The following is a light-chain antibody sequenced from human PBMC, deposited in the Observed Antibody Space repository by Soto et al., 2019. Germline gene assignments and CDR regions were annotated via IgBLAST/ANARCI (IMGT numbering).Light chain of an antibody. V-gene: IGKV1-5*03. J-gene: IGKJ1*01. CDR3: QQYEYFWT. Sequence: DIQMTQSPSTLSASVGDRVTITCRASQNIARSLAWYQQKPGKAPKVLIYQASSFDSGVPSRFSGRGFGTEFTLTINTLQPDDSATYYCQQYEYFWTFGQGTKVDIK. CDR2: QAS. CDR1: QNIARS.